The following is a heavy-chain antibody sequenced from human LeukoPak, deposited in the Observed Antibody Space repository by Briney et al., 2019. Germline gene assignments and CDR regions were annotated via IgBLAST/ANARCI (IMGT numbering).Heavy chain of an antibody. CDR3: ARDYLPYYFDY. D-gene: IGHD2/OR15-2a*01. CDR2: IHTSGST. V-gene: IGHV4-4*07. J-gene: IGHJ4*02. CDR1: GGSFNNYY. Sequence: PSETLSLTCTVPGGSFNNYYWSWIRQPAGEALEWIGRIHTSGSTHYNPSLKSRVTMSVDTSKNQFSLKLSSLTAADTAVYYCARDYLPYYFDYWGQGTLVTVSS.